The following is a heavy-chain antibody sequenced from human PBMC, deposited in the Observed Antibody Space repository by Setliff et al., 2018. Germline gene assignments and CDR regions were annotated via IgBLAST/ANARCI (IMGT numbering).Heavy chain of an antibody. CDR1: GASITSGHY. CDR2: MSHRGRT. V-gene: IGHV4-38-2*01. D-gene: IGHD3-3*01. Sequence: SETLSLTCGVSGASITSGHYWGWIRQPPGKGLEWIATMSHRGRTYFNPSLESRVTMSRDTSKNQFSLRLTSVAAADTAVHYCASPRRDDLDSPFDAFDIWGRGTMVTVSS. CDR3: ASPRRDDLDSPFDAFDI. J-gene: IGHJ3*02.